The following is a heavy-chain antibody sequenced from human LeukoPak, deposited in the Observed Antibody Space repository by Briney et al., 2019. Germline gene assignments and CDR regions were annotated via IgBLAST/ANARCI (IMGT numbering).Heavy chain of an antibody. D-gene: IGHD3-10*01. Sequence: GGSLRLSCTASGLTFSRYDMSWVRQAPGKGLEWVSGISDSAGTTYYADSVKGRFSISRDNSKNTLNLQMNSLRAEDTAVYYCAKSYYYGSGGYSLTAFDIWGQGTMVTVSS. J-gene: IGHJ3*02. V-gene: IGHV3-23*01. CDR1: GLTFSRYD. CDR2: ISDSAGTT. CDR3: AKSYYYGSGGYSLTAFDI.